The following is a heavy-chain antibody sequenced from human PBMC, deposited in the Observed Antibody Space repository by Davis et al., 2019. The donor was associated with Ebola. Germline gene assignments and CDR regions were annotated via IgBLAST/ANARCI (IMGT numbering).Heavy chain of an antibody. CDR2: INHSGST. D-gene: IGHD3-10*01. CDR3: ARGFPDEILYFGDYGKDV. V-gene: IGHV4-34*01. J-gene: IGHJ6*04. CDR1: GGSFSGYY. Sequence: MPSESLSLTCAAYGGSFSGYYWSWIRQPPGKGLEWIGEINHSGSTNYNPSLKSRVTITVDTSKNQFSLMLTSVTAADTAVYYCARGFPDEILYFGDYGKDVWGKGTTVTVSA.